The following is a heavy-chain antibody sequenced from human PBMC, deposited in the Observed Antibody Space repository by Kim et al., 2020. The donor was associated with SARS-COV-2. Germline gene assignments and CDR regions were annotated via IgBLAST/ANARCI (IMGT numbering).Heavy chain of an antibody. CDR2: INYSGNT. Sequence: SETLSLTCTVSGGSINDYYWSWIRQPPGKGLEWIGYINYSGNTNYNPSLKSRVTMSADTSKNQSSLKLSTVTAADTAMYYCARALPPNSGWYYAPWGQGTLVTVSS. CDR3: ARALPPNSGWYYAP. D-gene: IGHD6-13*01. J-gene: IGHJ5*02. V-gene: IGHV4-59*01. CDR1: GGSINDYY.